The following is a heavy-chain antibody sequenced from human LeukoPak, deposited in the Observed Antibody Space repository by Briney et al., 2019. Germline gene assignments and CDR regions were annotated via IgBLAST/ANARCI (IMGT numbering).Heavy chain of an antibody. D-gene: IGHD6-13*01. J-gene: IGHJ4*02. CDR3: ARRAATGFEEFDY. Sequence: GGSLRLSCAASGFTFSSYSMNWVRQAPGKGLEWVSSISSSSSYIYYADSVKGRFTISRDNAKNSLYLQMNSLRAEDTAVYYCARRAATGFEEFDYWGQGTLVTVSS. CDR2: ISSSSSYI. V-gene: IGHV3-21*01. CDR1: GFTFSSYS.